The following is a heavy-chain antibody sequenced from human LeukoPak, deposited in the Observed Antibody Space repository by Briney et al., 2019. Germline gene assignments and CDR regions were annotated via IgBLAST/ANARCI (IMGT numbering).Heavy chain of an antibody. V-gene: IGHV4-39*01. CDR1: GGSISNSGYY. CDR3: ARLTSGWYVIY. J-gene: IGHJ4*02. D-gene: IGHD6-19*01. CDR2: IYYTGNT. Sequence: SETLSLTCTVSGGSISNSGYYWGWIRQPPGKGLEWIGSIYYTGNTYYNPSLNSRVTIPVDTSKNQFSLKLSSVTDADTAIYYCARLTSGWYVIYWGQGTLVTVSS.